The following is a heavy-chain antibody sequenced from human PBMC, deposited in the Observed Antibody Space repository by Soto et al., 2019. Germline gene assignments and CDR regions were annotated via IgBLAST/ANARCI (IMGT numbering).Heavy chain of an antibody. J-gene: IGHJ4*02. D-gene: IGHD5-18*01. CDR3: ARAIETAMDHSDY. V-gene: IGHV3-30-3*01. CDR2: ISDDGSIK. CDR1: GFSFTTYA. Sequence: PGGSLRLSCAASGFSFTTYAMHWVRQAPGKGLEWVAVISDDGSIKYYADSVKGRFTISRDNSKNTFYLQMNSLRGDDTALYYCARAIETAMDHSDYSGQAALVTVSS.